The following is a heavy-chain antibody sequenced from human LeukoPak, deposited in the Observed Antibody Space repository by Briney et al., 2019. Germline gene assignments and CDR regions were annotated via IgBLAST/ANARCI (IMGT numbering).Heavy chain of an antibody. D-gene: IGHD3-3*01. J-gene: IGHJ6*03. CDR2: INPNSGDT. V-gene: IGHV1-2*02. Sequence: ASVKVSCKASGYTFTDYYMHWVRRAPGQGLEWMGWINPNSGDTKYAQKFQGRVTTTRDTSITIAYMEVSRLRSDDTAVYYCARDTARITIFGVAKYMDVWGKGTTVTVSS. CDR1: GYTFTDYY. CDR3: ARDTARITIFGVAKYMDV.